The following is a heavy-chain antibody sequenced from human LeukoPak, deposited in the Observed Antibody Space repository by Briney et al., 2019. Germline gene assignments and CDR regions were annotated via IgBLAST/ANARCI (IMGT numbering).Heavy chain of an antibody. J-gene: IGHJ5*02. D-gene: IGHD3-22*01. CDR2: INPNSGGT. V-gene: IGHV1-2*02. CDR3: ARDAAYYYDSSGSS. CDR1: GYTFTGYY. Sequence: GASVKVSCKASGYTFTGYYMHWVRQAPGQGLEWMGWINPNSGGTNYAQKFQGRVTMTRDTSFSTAYMELSRLRSDDTAVYYCARDAAYYYDSSGSSWGQGTLVTVSS.